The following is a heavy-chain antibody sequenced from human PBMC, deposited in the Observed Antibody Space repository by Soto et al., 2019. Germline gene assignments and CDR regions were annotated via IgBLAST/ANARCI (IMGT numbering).Heavy chain of an antibody. Sequence: EVQLVESGGGLVQPGGSLRLSCAASGFIFSDHHMDWVRQAPGKGLEWVGRGRNKANSYITEYAASVKGRFTISRYDSKNSLYLQMNGLKTEDTAVYYCGRLYCSGGSCLYMDVWGKGTTVTVSS. CDR1: GFIFSDHH. D-gene: IGHD2-15*01. J-gene: IGHJ6*03. CDR2: GRNKANSYIT. V-gene: IGHV3-72*01. CDR3: GRLYCSGGSCLYMDV.